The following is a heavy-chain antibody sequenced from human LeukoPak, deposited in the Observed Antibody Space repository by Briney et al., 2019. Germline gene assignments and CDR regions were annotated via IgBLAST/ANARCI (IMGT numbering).Heavy chain of an antibody. Sequence: GGSLRLSCAASGFTFSSYGMHWVRQAPGKGLEWAAVIWYDGSNKYYADSVKGRFTISRDNSKNTLYLQMNSLRAEDTAVYYCARDLCGGDCYSYYYYGMDVWGQGTTVTVSS. D-gene: IGHD2-21*02. J-gene: IGHJ6*02. CDR2: IWYDGSNK. CDR3: ARDLCGGDCYSYYYYGMDV. CDR1: GFTFSSYG. V-gene: IGHV3-33*01.